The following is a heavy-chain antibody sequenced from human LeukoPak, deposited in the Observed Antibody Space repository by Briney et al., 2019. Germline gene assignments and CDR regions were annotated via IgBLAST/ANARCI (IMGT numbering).Heavy chain of an antibody. CDR1: GGSISSYY. V-gene: IGHV4-59*08. Sequence: PSETLSLTCTVSGGSISSYYWSWIRQPPGKGLEWIGYIYYSGSTNYNPSLKSRLTISVDTSKNQFSLKLSSVTAADTAVYYCARLGRDYDILTGYYHPPLWSQGTLVTVSS. D-gene: IGHD3-9*01. CDR3: ARLGRDYDILTGYYHPPL. J-gene: IGHJ4*02. CDR2: IYYSGST.